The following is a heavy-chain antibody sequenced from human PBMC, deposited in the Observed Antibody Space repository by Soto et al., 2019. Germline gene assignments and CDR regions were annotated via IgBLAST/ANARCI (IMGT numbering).Heavy chain of an antibody. D-gene: IGHD3-10*01. J-gene: IGHJ6*03. V-gene: IGHV1-18*01. CDR2: ISGNSGDT. CDR1: GYSFTSHG. Sequence: QVQLVQSGAEVKKPGASVKVSCKASGYSFTSHGISWVRQAPGQGLEWMGWISGNSGDTNYAQKLQGRVTVTTDTSPSTAYMELRSLRSEDTAVYYCARMVRGSNIDYYPYIDVWGKGTTVIVSS. CDR3: ARMVRGSNIDYYPYIDV.